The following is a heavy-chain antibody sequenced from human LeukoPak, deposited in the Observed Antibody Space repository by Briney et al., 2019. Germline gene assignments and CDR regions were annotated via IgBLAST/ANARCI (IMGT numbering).Heavy chain of an antibody. CDR2: INTNGRTI. CDR3: ARDQSWLPDY. J-gene: IGHJ4*02. D-gene: IGHD5-12*01. V-gene: IGHV3-48*03. Sequence: GGSLRHSCAASGFTFSSHDMNWVRQAPGKGLEWVSYINTNGRTIQYADSVKGRFTISRDNAKNSLYLQMNSPRAEDTAVYYCARDQSWLPDYWGQGTLVTVSS. CDR1: GFTFSSHD.